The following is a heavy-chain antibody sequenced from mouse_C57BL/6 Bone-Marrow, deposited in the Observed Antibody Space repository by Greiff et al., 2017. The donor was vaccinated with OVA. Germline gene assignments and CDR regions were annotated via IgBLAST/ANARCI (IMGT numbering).Heavy chain of an antibody. D-gene: IGHD1-1*01. CDR3: ASPYYYGSLWYFDV. CDR1: GYSFTDYN. CDR2: INPNYGTT. Sequence: EVKLQESGPELVKPGASVKISCKASGYSFTDYNMNWVKQSNGKSLEWIGVINPNYGTTSYNQKFKGKATLTVDQSSSTAYMQLNSLTSEDSAVYYCASPYYYGSLWYFDVWGTGTTVTVSS. V-gene: IGHV1-39*01. J-gene: IGHJ1*03.